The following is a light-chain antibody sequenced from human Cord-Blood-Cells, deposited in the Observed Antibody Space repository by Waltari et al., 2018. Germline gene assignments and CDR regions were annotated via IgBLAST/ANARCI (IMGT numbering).Light chain of an antibody. Sequence: QSALTQPASASGSPGQSITISCPGTSSAVGSHNLVSWYQHHPVKPPELMIYEGSKRPSGVSNRCTGSKSCHTASLTIAGLEAEDEADYYCCSDAGSSTWVFGGGTKPTVL. CDR3: CSDAGSSTWV. CDR1: SSAVGSHNL. CDR2: EGS. J-gene: IGLJ3*02. V-gene: IGLV2-23*01.